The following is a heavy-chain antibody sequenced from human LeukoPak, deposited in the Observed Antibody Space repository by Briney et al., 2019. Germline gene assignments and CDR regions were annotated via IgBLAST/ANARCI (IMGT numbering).Heavy chain of an antibody. V-gene: IGHV3-23*01. CDR1: GFTFDDYA. CDR2: ISGSGGST. J-gene: IGHJ4*02. Sequence: GGSLRLSCAASGFTFDDYAMHWVRQAPGKGLEWVSAISGSGGSTYYAGSVKGRFTISRDNSKNTLYLRMNSLRAEDTAVYYCAKCLYYDSSGYYLNADYWGQGTLVTVSS. CDR3: AKCLYYDSSGYYLNADY. D-gene: IGHD3-22*01.